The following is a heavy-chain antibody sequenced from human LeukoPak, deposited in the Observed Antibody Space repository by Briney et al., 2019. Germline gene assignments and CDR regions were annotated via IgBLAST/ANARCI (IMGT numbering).Heavy chain of an antibody. Sequence: GGPLRLSCAASGFTFSSYAMSWVRQAPGKGLEWVSAISGSGGSTYYADSVKGRFTISRDNSKNTLYLQMNSLRAEDTAVYYCAKDQYYYDSSGYFDYWGQGTLVTVSS. J-gene: IGHJ4*02. CDR2: ISGSGGST. CDR1: GFTFSSYA. CDR3: AKDQYYYDSSGYFDY. V-gene: IGHV3-23*01. D-gene: IGHD3-22*01.